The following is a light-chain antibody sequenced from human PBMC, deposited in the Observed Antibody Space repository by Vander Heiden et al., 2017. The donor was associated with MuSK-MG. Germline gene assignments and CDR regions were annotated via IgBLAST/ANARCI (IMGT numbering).Light chain of an antibody. V-gene: IGKV1-39*01. Sequence: DIQMTQSPSSLSASVGDRVTITCRASQRISSYLNWYQQKPGKAPKLLIYAASSLQSGVPSRFSGSGSGTDFTLTISRLQPEDFATYYCQQSYSTLWTFGQGTKVEIK. CDR2: AAS. J-gene: IGKJ1*01. CDR1: QRISSY. CDR3: QQSYSTLWT.